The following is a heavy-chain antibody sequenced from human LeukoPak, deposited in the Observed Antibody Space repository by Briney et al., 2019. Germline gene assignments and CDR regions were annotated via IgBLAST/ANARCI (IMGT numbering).Heavy chain of an antibody. J-gene: IGHJ4*02. CDR2: LNPNSGVT. CDR3: ARGDYDFWSGPFSY. CDR1: GYTFTGYY. Sequence: GASVKVSCKASGYTFTGYYMHWVRQAPGQGLEWMGRLNPNSGVTNFAQRFQGRVTTTRDTSISTAYMELSSLRSDDTAVYYCARGDYDFWSGPFSYWGQGTLVTVSS. D-gene: IGHD3-3*01. V-gene: IGHV1-2*06.